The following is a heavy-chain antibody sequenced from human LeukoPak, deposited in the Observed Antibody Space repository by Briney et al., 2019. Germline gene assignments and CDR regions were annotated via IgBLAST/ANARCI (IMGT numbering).Heavy chain of an antibody. D-gene: IGHD2-8*02. Sequence: SETLPLTCTVSGGSISSYYWSWIRQPPGKGLEWIGYIYYSGSTNSNPSLTSRVTISVDTSKNQFSLKLSSVTAADTAVYYCARHSSGQGYYFDSWGRGTLVTVSS. CDR3: ARHSSGQGYYFDS. CDR2: IYYSGST. J-gene: IGHJ4*02. V-gene: IGHV4-59*08. CDR1: GGSISSYY.